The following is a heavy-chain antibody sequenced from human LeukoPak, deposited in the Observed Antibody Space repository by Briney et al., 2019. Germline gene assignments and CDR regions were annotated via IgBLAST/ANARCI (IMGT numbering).Heavy chain of an antibody. CDR2: ISGSGGST. CDR3: AKDNLSNYYDSGSYSFDY. CDR1: GFTFSSYA. Sequence: GGSLRLSCAASGFTFSSYAMSWVRQAPGKGLEWVSAISGSGGSTYYAYSGKGRFTISRDNSKNTLYLQMNSLRAEDTAVYNCAKDNLSNYYDSGSYSFDYWGQGTLVTVSS. J-gene: IGHJ4*02. V-gene: IGHV3-23*01. D-gene: IGHD3-10*01.